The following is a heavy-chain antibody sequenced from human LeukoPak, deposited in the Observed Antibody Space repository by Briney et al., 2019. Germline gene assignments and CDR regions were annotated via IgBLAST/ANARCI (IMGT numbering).Heavy chain of an antibody. V-gene: IGHV3-23*01. Sequence: GGSLRLSCAASGFTFNTYGMSWVRQAPGQGLEWVSAISSHGGSTYHADSTKGRSPISRDNSKSRLFLQRKCRRAADPSVYNCAKRSLHGSGSAPYLGYWGQGTLVTVFS. CDR3: AKRSLHGSGSAPYLGY. CDR2: ISSHGGST. D-gene: IGHD3-10*01. CDR1: GFTFNTYG. J-gene: IGHJ4*02.